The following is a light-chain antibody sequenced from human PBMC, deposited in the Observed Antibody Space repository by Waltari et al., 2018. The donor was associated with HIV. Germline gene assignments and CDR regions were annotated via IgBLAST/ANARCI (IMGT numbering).Light chain of an antibody. CDR3: SSYAISDTLG. CDR2: GVH. Sequence: QSALTQPASVSGSPGQPVTIPCTGPRNVIGVYNLVSWYRRRPGEAPQRMIYGVHARPLGVSGRFSGGKTGNTASLTISSLQPADGADYCGSSYAISDTLGFGGGTKLTVL. CDR1: RNVIGVYNL. V-gene: IGLV2-14*01. J-gene: IGLJ3*02.